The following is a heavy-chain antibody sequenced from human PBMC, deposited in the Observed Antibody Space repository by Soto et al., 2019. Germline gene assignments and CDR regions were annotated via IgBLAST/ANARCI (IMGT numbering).Heavy chain of an antibody. J-gene: IGHJ4*02. CDR1: GFSLSTSGVG. V-gene: IGHV2-5*02. Sequence: QITLKESGPTLVKPTQTLTLTCTFSGFSLSTSGVGVGWIRQPPGKALEWLALIYWDDDKRYSPSLKSRLTITKDTSKNQVVLTMTNRDPVDTATYYCAHSDSDRYGSSTSCYGYWGLGTLVTVSS. D-gene: IGHD2-2*01. CDR2: IYWDDDK. CDR3: AHSDSDRYGSSTSCYGY.